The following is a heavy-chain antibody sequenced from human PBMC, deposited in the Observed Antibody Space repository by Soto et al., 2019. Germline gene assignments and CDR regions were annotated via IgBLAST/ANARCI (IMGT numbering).Heavy chain of an antibody. CDR1: GYSFTSYW. CDR3: ARSIAVAGIPTNYYYYGMDV. D-gene: IGHD6-19*01. Sequence: GESLKISCKGSGYSFTSYWIGWVRQMPGKGLGWMGIIYPGDSDTRYSPSFQGQVTISADKSISTAYLQWSSLKASDTAMYYCARSIAVAGIPTNYYYYGMDVWGQGTTVTVSS. CDR2: IYPGDSDT. V-gene: IGHV5-51*01. J-gene: IGHJ6*02.